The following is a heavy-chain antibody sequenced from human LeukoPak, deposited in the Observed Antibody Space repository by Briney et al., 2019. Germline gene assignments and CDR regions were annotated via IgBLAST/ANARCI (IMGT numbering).Heavy chain of an antibody. CDR3: ANRMNWFDP. CDR2: ISSSGGST. V-gene: IGHV3-23*01. J-gene: IGHJ5*02. Sequence: GGSLRLSCAASGFTFSSYAMSWVRQAPGKGLEWVSGISSSGGSTYYGDSVKGRFTISRDNSKNTVYLQMNSLRAEDTAVYHCANRMNWFDPWGQGTLVTVSS. CDR1: GFTFSSYA.